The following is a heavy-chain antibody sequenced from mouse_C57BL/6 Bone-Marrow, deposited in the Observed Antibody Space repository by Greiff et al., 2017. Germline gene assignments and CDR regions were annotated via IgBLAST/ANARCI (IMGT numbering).Heavy chain of an antibody. CDR2: INPSNGGP. Sequence: QVQLQQPGTELVKPGASVKLSCKASGYTFTSYWMHWVKQRPGQGLAWIGNINPSNGGPNYNEKFKSKATLTVDKYSSTAYMQLCSRTSDDSAVYYCARWYYCSSSWFAYWGQGTLVTVSA. J-gene: IGHJ3*01. V-gene: IGHV1-53*01. CDR3: ARWYYCSSSWFAY. D-gene: IGHD1-1*01. CDR1: GYTFTSYW.